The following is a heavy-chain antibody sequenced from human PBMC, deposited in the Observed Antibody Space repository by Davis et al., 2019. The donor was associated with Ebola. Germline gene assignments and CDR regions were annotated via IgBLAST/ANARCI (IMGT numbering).Heavy chain of an antibody. D-gene: IGHD3-22*01. CDR1: GFTFSSYA. CDR3: ARGERWTNYDSGYGVDV. J-gene: IGHJ6*02. V-gene: IGHV3-48*02. Sequence: PGGSLRLSCAASGFTFSSYAMSWVRQAPGKGLEWVSYISSSSSTIYYADSVKGRFTISRDNAKNSLYLQMNSLRDEDTAVYYCARGERWTNYDSGYGVDVWGQGTTVTVSS. CDR2: ISSSSSTI.